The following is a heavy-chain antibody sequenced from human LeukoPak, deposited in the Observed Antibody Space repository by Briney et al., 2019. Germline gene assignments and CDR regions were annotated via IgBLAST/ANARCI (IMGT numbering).Heavy chain of an antibody. CDR2: IYYSGST. CDR3: ARASQQGLFDY. Sequence: PSETMSLTCTVSGGSISSYYWSWIRQPPGKGLEWIGYIYYSGSTNYNPSLKSRVTISVDTSKNQFSLKLSSVTAADTAVYYCARASQQGLFDYWGQGTLVTVSS. D-gene: IGHD6-13*01. J-gene: IGHJ4*02. CDR1: GGSISSYY. V-gene: IGHV4-59*01.